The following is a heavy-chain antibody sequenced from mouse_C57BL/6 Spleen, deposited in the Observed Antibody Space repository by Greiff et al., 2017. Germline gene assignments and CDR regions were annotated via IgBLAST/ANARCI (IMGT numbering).Heavy chain of an antibody. CDR1: GYAFSSSW. CDR2: IYPGDGDT. CDR3: ASSRYYAFDY. Sequence: QVQLKESGPELVKPGASVKISCKASGYAFSSSWMNWVKQRPGKGLEWIGRIYPGDGDTNYNGKFKGKAPLTTDKSSSTAYMQLRSLTSEDSAVDICASSRYYAFDYWGQGTTLTVSS. V-gene: IGHV1-82*01. D-gene: IGHD1-1*02. J-gene: IGHJ2*01.